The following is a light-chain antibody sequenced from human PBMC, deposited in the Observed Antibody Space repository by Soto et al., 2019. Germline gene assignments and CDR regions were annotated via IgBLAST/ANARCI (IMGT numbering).Light chain of an antibody. Sequence: QSALTQPPSVSGSPGQSVTISCTGTSSDVGSYNRVSWYQQPPGTAPKLMIYEVTYRPSGVPDRFSGSKSGNTASLTISGLQAEDEADYYCGSYTTISTYVFGTGTKLTVL. J-gene: IGLJ1*01. CDR1: SSDVGSYNR. CDR3: GSYTTISTYV. CDR2: EVT. V-gene: IGLV2-18*02.